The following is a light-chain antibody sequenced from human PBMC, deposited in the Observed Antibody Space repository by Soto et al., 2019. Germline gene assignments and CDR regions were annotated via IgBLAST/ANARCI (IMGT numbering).Light chain of an antibody. CDR3: QQYVTSRCT. Sequence: EIVLTQSPGTLSLSPGERATLSCRASQRFSGSYLAWYQQKPGQAPRPLIYGASSRATGIPDRVSGSGSGTDFTLTISRLEPEDFAVYYCQQYVTSRCTFGQGTKVDIK. V-gene: IGKV3-20*01. J-gene: IGKJ1*01. CDR1: QRFSGSY. CDR2: GAS.